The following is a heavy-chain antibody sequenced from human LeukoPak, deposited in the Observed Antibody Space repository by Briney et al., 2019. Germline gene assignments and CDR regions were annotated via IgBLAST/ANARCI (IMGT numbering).Heavy chain of an antibody. CDR1: GFTFDDYA. CDR2: ISGDGGST. V-gene: IGHV3-43*02. CDR3: AKDPSIYSSSWPEYFQH. D-gene: IGHD6-13*01. J-gene: IGHJ1*01. Sequence: GGSLRLSCVASGFTFDDYAMHWVCQAPGKGLEWVSLISGDGGSTYYADSVKGRFTISRDNSKNSLYLQMNSLRTEDTALYYCAKDPSIYSSSWPEYFQHWGQGTLVTVSS.